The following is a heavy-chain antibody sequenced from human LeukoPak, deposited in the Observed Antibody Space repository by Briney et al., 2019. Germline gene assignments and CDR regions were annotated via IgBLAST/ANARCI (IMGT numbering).Heavy chain of an antibody. J-gene: IGHJ4*02. D-gene: IGHD6-19*01. Sequence: GGSLRLSCAASGFTFDDYAMHWVRQAPGKGLEWVSGISWNSGSIDYADSVKGRFAISRDNAKTSLYLQMNSLRAEDTALYYCAKVGAVAGDYFDYWGQGTLVTVSS. CDR1: GFTFDDYA. CDR3: AKVGAVAGDYFDY. V-gene: IGHV3-9*01. CDR2: ISWNSGSI.